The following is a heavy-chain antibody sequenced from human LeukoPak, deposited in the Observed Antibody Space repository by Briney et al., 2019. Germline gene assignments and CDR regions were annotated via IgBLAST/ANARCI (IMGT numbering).Heavy chain of an antibody. V-gene: IGHV3-21*01. CDR1: GFTFSSYS. J-gene: IGHJ5*02. CDR3: ARDPGSGYVNNWFDP. Sequence: PGGSLRLSCAASGFTFSSYSMNWDRQAPGKGLEWVSSISGSSSYIYYADSVKGRFTISRDNAKNSLYLQMYSLRAEDTAVYYCARDPGSGYVNNWFDPWSQGTLVTVSS. D-gene: IGHD3-22*01. CDR2: ISGSSSYI.